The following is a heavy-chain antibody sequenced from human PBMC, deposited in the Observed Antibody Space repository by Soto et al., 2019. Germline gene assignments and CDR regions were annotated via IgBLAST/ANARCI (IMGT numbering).Heavy chain of an antibody. J-gene: IGHJ4*02. D-gene: IGHD3-10*01. V-gene: IGHV3-23*01. CDR2: ISGSGGTA. CDR3: AEVRGHNGNFDY. CDR1: GFTFSSYA. Sequence: EVQLLESGGGSVQPGGSLRLSCAASGFTFSSYAMHWVRRPPGKGLEWVSSISGSGGTAYYADSVKGRFSISRDSLVNTLYLQMNSLRAEDTSVYFCAEVRGHNGNFDYWGQGTLVTVSP.